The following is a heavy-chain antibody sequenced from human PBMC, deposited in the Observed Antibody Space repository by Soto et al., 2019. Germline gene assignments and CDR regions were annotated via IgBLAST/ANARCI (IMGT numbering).Heavy chain of an antibody. J-gene: IGHJ4*02. CDR1: GYTFTSYD. Sequence: QVQLVQSGAEVKKPGASVKVSCKASGYTFTSYDINWVRQATGQGLEWMGWMNPNSCNTGYAQKFQGRVTMTRNTSISTAYMELSSLRSEDTAVYYCARVPRYGSSWRGAVGYWGQGTLVTVSS. V-gene: IGHV1-8*01. CDR2: MNPNSCNT. CDR3: ARVPRYGSSWRGAVGY. D-gene: IGHD6-13*01.